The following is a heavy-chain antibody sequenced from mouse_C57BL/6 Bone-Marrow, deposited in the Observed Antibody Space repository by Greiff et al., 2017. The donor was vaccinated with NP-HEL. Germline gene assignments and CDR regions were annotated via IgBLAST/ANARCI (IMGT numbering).Heavy chain of an antibody. V-gene: IGHV3-6*01. CDR1: GYSITSGYY. J-gene: IGHJ2*01. Sequence: EVKLLESGPGLVKPSQSLSLTCSVTGYSITSGYYWNWIRQFPGNKLEWMGYISYDGSNNYNPSLKNRITITRDTSKNQSVLKLNSVTTEDTATYYCARDCDYWGQGTTLTVSS. CDR2: ISYDGSN. CDR3: ARDCDY.